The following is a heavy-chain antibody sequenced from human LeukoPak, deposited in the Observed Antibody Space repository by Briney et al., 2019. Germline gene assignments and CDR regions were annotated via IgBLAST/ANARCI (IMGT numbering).Heavy chain of an antibody. Sequence: ASVKVSCKVSGYTLTELSMHWVRQAPGKGLEWMGGFDPEDGETIYAQKFQGRVTMTEDTSTDTAYMELSSLRSEDTAVYYCATDLSYDILTPLGFDPWGQGTLVTVSS. CDR2: FDPEDGET. J-gene: IGHJ5*02. D-gene: IGHD3-9*01. V-gene: IGHV1-24*01. CDR3: ATDLSYDILTPLGFDP. CDR1: GYTLTELS.